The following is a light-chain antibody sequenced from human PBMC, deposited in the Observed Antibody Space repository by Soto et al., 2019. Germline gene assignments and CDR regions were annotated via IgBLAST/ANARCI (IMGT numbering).Light chain of an antibody. CDR1: QSVSSN. V-gene: IGKV3D-11*02. Sequence: EILMTQSPATLSVSPVERDTFSCSASQSVSSNLAWYQQKPGQAPRLLIYDKYNRATGIKDRFSGSGSGKDFTITISSMGNEDFEVYYCQKRSNWHANFGTGNTVDIK. J-gene: IGKJ3*01. CDR2: DKY. CDR3: QKRSNWHAN.